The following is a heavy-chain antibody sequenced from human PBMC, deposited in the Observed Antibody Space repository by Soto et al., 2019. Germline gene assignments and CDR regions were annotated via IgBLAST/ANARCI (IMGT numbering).Heavy chain of an antibody. CDR2: IIPMFGTA. CDR1: GGTFSSYA. V-gene: IGHV1-69*01. D-gene: IGHD4-17*01. Sequence: QVQLVQSGAEVKKPGSSVKVSCKASGGTFSSYAISWVRQAPGQGLEWMGGIIPMFGTANYAQKFQGRVTITADESTSTAYMELSSLRSEDTAVYYCARDPVGYDYGVTGGFGYWGQGTLVTVSS. CDR3: ARDPVGYDYGVTGGFGY. J-gene: IGHJ4*02.